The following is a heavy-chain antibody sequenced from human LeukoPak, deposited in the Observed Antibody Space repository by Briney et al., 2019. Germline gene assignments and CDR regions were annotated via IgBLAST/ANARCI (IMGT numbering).Heavy chain of an antibody. D-gene: IGHD3-22*01. J-gene: IGHJ1*01. V-gene: IGHV3-33*06. CDR3: AKEEGYYYDSGGYYVEYFQH. CDR1: GFTFRSYS. Sequence: GGSLRLSCAASGFTFRSYSMNWVRQAPGKGLEWVAVIWYDGSNIYYADSVKGRFTINRDNSKNTLFLQMDSLRVEDTAVYYCAKEEGYYYDSGGYYVEYFQHWGQGTLVTVSS. CDR2: IWYDGSNI.